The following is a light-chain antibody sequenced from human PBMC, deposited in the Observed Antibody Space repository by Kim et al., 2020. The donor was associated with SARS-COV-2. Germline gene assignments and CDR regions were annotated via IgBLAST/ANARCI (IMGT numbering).Light chain of an antibody. J-gene: IGLJ2*01. CDR2: GNT. V-gene: IGLV1-40*01. CDR1: SANSGAGYH. CDR3: QTYDSALSGSV. Sequence: GVHISCTGSSANSGAGYHVHWYQIVPGRAQNLVMYGNTYRPSGVPDRFSGSRSGTSASLSITRLQPEDEADYYCQTYDSALSGSVFGGGTQLTVL.